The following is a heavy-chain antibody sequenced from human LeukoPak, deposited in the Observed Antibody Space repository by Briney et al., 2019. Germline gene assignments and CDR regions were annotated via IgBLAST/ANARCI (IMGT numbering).Heavy chain of an antibody. J-gene: IGHJ4*02. V-gene: IGHV3-48*01. Sequence: GGSLRLSCAASGFTFSCYSMNWVRQAPGKGLEWVSYISSSSSTIYYADSVKGRFTISRDNAKNSLYLQMNSLRAEDTAVYYCARGGIASHWGQGTLVTVSS. CDR2: ISSSSSTI. CDR3: ARGGIASH. D-gene: IGHD6-13*01. CDR1: GFTFSCYS.